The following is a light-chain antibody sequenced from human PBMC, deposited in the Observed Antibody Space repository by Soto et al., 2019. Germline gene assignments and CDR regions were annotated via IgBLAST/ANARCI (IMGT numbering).Light chain of an antibody. Sequence: ETVMTQSPVTLSVSPGERATLSCRASQSVSSNLAWYQQKPGQAPRLLIYGASTRATGIPARFSGSGYGTEFTLTISSLQSEDFAVYYCQQYHDWPRTFGQGTKLEIK. J-gene: IGKJ2*01. CDR3: QQYHDWPRT. V-gene: IGKV3-15*01. CDR2: GAS. CDR1: QSVSSN.